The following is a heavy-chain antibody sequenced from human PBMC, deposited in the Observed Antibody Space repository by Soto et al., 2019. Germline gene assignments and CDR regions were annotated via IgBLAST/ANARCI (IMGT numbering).Heavy chain of an antibody. CDR2: INHSGST. V-gene: IGHV4-34*01. CDR1: GGSFSGYY. J-gene: IGHJ6*02. D-gene: IGHD4-17*01. CDR3: ARVDYGGNDHGMDV. Sequence: SETLSLTCAVYGGSFSGYYWSWIRQPPGKGLEWIGEINHSGSTNYNPSLKSRVTISVDTSKNQFSLKLSSVTAADTAAYYCARVDYGGNDHGMDVWGQGTTVTVSS.